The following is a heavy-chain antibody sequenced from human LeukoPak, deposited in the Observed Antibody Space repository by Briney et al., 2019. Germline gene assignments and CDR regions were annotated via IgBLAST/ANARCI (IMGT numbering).Heavy chain of an antibody. V-gene: IGHV4-39*01. D-gene: IGHD2-21*02. CDR3: ARQQSDTSLFDP. Sequence: PSVTLSLTCIVSGDSISSTSYYWAWIRQPPGKGLEWIGMIFYSGSAYYTPSLRGRVTSSVDTSRNQFSLNLISVTAADTGVYFCARQQSDTSLFDPWGQGTLVTVSS. J-gene: IGHJ5*02. CDR1: GDSISSTSYY. CDR2: IFYSGSA.